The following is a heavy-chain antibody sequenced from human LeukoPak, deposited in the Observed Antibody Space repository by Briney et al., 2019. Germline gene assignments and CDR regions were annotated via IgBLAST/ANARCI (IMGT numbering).Heavy chain of an antibody. J-gene: IGHJ4*02. D-gene: IGHD3-22*01. CDR2: IDPSDSYT. Sequence: TGESLKISCKGSGYSFTSYWISWVRQMPGKGLEWMGRIDPSDSYTKYSPSFQGHVTISGVESISTAYLQWSSLKASDTAMYYCARVSTSYYYDSSGYCGFDYWGQGTLVTVSS. V-gene: IGHV5-10-1*01. CDR1: GYSFTSYW. CDR3: ARVSTSYYYDSSGYCGFDY.